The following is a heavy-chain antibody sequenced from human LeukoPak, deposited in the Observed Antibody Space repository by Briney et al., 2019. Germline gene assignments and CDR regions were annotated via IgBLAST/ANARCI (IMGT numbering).Heavy chain of an antibody. Sequence: SETLSLTCAVYGGSFSGYYWSWIRQPPGKGLEWIGEINHSGSTNYNPSLKSRVTISVDTSKNQSSLKLSSVTAADTAVYYCARGPGVVINHWGQGTLVTVSS. CDR3: ARGPGVVINH. CDR2: INHSGST. CDR1: GGSFSGYY. V-gene: IGHV4-34*01. J-gene: IGHJ4*02. D-gene: IGHD3-3*01.